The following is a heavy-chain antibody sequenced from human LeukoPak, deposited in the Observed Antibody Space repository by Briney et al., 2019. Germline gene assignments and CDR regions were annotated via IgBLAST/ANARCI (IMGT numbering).Heavy chain of an antibody. CDR3: ARASVTYYYYYYMDV. V-gene: IGHV4-39*07. D-gene: IGHD4-11*01. J-gene: IGHJ6*03. CDR2: IYYSGGT. Sequence: ASETLSLTCTVSGGSISSSSYYWGWIRQPPGKGLEWIGSIYYSGGTYYNPSLKSRVTISVDTSKNQFSLKLSSVTAADTAVYYCARASVTYYYYYYMDVWGKGTTVTVSS. CDR1: GGSISSSSYY.